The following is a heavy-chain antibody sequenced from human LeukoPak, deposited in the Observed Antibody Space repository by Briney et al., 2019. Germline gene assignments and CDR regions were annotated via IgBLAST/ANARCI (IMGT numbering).Heavy chain of an antibody. V-gene: IGHV3-33*01. J-gene: IGHJ6*02. D-gene: IGHD2-21*01. CDR2: IWNDGSNK. CDR1: GFTFSSYG. Sequence: GRSLRLSCAASGFTFSSYGMHWVRQAPGKGLEWVAVIWNDGSNKYYADSVKGRFTISRDNSKNTLYLQMNSLRAEDTAVYYCARAQTNSDGMDVWGQGTTVTVSS. CDR3: ARAQTNSDGMDV.